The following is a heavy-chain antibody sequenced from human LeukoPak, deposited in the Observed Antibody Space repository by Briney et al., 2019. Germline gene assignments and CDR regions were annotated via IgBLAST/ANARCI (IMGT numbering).Heavy chain of an antibody. Sequence: KSSETLSLTCTISGVSISGYFGTWIRQASGKGLEWIGYIHTIETKYNPSLQSRVSMSIDTSKNQFSLNLRSVTAADTAVYYCARGLRDEERYYKYYYMDVWGKGTTVTASS. V-gene: IGHV4-4*09. D-gene: IGHD3-22*01. CDR3: ARGLRDEERYYKYYYMDV. CDR2: IHTIET. J-gene: IGHJ6*03. CDR1: GVSISGYF.